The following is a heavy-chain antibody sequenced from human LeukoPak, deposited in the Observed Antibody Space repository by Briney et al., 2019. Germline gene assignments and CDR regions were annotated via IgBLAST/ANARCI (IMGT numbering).Heavy chain of an antibody. J-gene: IGHJ4*02. CDR3: ARISGSYFDFDY. V-gene: IGHV1-2*02. CDR2: INPNSGGT. CDR1: GYTFTGYY. Sequence: ASVKVSCKASGYTFTGYYMHWVRQAPGQGLEWMGWINPNSGGTNYAQKFQGRVTMTRDTSIGTAYMELSRLRSDDTAVYYCARISGSYFDFDYWGQGTLVTVSS. D-gene: IGHD1-26*01.